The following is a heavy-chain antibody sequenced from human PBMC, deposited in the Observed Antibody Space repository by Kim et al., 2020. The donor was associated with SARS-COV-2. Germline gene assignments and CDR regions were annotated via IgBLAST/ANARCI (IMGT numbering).Heavy chain of an antibody. D-gene: IGHD6-13*01. CDR2: ISAYNGNT. CDR3: AGVGLGSSSWDYYYYGMDV. Sequence: ASVKVSCKASGYTFTSYGISWVRQAPGQGLEWMGWISAYNGNTNYAQKLQGRVTMTTDTSTSTAYMELRSLRSDDTAVYYCAGVGLGSSSWDYYYYGMDVWGQGTTVTVSS. V-gene: IGHV1-18*01. CDR1: GYTFTSYG. J-gene: IGHJ6*02.